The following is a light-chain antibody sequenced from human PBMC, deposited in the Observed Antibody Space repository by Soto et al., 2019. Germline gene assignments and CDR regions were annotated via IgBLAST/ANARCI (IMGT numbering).Light chain of an antibody. CDR3: SSYTTSSTIV. V-gene: IGLV2-14*01. J-gene: IGLJ1*01. CDR2: DVS. Sequence: ALTQPASVSGSPGQSITISCTGTSSDVGGFNFVSWHQQPPGKAPKLMIYDVSHRPSGVSNRFSGSKSGNTASLTISGLQAEDEGDYYCSSYTTSSTIVFGTGTKVTVL. CDR1: SSDVGGFNF.